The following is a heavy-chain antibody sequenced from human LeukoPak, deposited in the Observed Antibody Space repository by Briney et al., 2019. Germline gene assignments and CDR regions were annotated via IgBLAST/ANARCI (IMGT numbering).Heavy chain of an antibody. V-gene: IGHV3-74*01. CDR2: INRDGSST. Sequence: PGGSLRLSCAASGFTFSSYWMHWVRQAPGKGLVWVSRINRDGSSTSCADSVKGRFTISRDNAKNTLNLQMNSLRAEDTAVYYCARDLGQYYDTSDNWFDPWGQGTLVTVSS. CDR1: GFTFSSYW. D-gene: IGHD3-22*01. CDR3: ARDLGQYYDTSDNWFDP. J-gene: IGHJ5*02.